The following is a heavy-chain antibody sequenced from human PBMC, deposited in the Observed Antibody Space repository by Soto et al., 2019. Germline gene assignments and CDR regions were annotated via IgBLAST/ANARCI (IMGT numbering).Heavy chain of an antibody. J-gene: IGHJ6*02. Sequence: QVQLVQSGAEVKKPGASVKVSCKASGYTFTSYDINWVRQASGQGPEWMGWMNPDSGNTGYAQKFQGRVTMTRDTSIRTAYMEFRGLRSEDTAIYYCARGGRYCSGGGCYRNSYSLDVWGQGTTVTVSS. D-gene: IGHD2-15*01. CDR3: ARGGRYCSGGGCYRNSYSLDV. V-gene: IGHV1-8*01. CDR2: MNPDSGNT. CDR1: GYTFTSYD.